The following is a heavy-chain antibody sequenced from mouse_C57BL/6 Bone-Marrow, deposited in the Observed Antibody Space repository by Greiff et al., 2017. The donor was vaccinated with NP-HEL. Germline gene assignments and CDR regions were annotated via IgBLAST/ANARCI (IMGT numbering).Heavy chain of an antibody. J-gene: IGHJ1*03. V-gene: IGHV1-7*01. CDR2: INPSSGYT. CDR1: GYTFTSYW. Sequence: QVQLKQSGAELAKPGASVKLSCKASGYTFTSYWMHWVKQRPGQGLEWIGYINPSSGYTKYNQKFKDKATLTADKSSSTAYMQLSSLTYEDSAVYYCARDGYDVGPFFDVWGTGTTVTVSS. D-gene: IGHD2-2*01. CDR3: ARDGYDVGPFFDV.